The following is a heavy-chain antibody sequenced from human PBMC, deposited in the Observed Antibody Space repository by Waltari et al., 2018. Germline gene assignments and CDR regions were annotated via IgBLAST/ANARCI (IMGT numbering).Heavy chain of an antibody. J-gene: IGHJ3*02. Sequence: EVQLVESGGGLVQPGGSLRLSCVASGFTFSSYWMSWVRQAPGKGLEWVANIKQDGSEKYYVDSVKGRFTISRDNAKNSLYLQMNSLRAEDTAVYYCASGGFDIWGQGTMVTVSS. CDR2: IKQDGSEK. CDR1: GFTFSSYW. CDR3: ASGGFDI. V-gene: IGHV3-7*01. D-gene: IGHD3-3*01.